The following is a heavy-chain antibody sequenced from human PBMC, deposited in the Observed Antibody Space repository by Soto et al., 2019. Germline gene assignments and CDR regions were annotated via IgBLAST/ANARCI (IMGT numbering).Heavy chain of an antibody. CDR3: ARVTSYGDHFDY. CDR2: IYYSGST. D-gene: IGHD4-17*01. CDR1: GGSISSYY. V-gene: IGHV4-59*01. Sequence: SETLSLTCTVSGGSISSYYWSWIRQPPGKGLEWIGYIYYSGSTNYNPSLKSRVTISVDTSKNQFSLKLSSVTAADTAVYYCARVTSYGDHFDYWGQGTLVTVSS. J-gene: IGHJ4*02.